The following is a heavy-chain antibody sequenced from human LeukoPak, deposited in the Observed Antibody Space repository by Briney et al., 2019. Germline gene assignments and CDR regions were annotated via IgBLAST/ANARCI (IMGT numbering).Heavy chain of an antibody. V-gene: IGHV3-7*01. CDR1: GFTFSSYW. D-gene: IGHD3-9*01. CDR2: IKQDGSEK. CDR3: ARDGPNYDILTGYFPTAPFDY. Sequence: GGSLRLSCAASGFTFSSYWMSWVRQAPGKGLEWVANIKQDGSEKYYVDSVKGRFTISRDNAKNSLYLQMNSLRAEDTAVYYCARDGPNYDILTGYFPTAPFDYWGQGTLVTVSS. J-gene: IGHJ4*02.